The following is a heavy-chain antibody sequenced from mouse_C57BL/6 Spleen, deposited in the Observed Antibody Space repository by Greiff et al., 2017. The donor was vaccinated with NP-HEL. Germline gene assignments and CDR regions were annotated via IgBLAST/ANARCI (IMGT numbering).Heavy chain of an antibody. V-gene: IGHV1-76*01. CDR2: IYPGSGNT. J-gene: IGHJ1*03. CDR3: AKGVYFDV. Sequence: VKLMESGAELVRPGASVKLYCKASGYTFTDYYINWVKQRPGQGLEWIARIYPGSGNTYYNEKFKGKATLTAEKSSSTAYMQLSSLTSEDSAVYFCAKGVYFDVWGTGTTVTVSS. CDR1: GYTFTDYY.